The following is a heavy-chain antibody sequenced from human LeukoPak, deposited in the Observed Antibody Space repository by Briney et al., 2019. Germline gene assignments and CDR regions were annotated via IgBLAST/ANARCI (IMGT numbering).Heavy chain of an antibody. V-gene: IGHV4-59*01. D-gene: IGHD4/OR15-4a*01. CDR3: VRGPYGASISKWCDP. CDR2: IYYSGDT. Sequence: PSETLSLTCTVSRGSISGYSWSWIRQSPGGGLEWIGYIYYSGDTAYNPSLRSRVTFSVDTSKNQFSLQLRSVTTADTAVYYCVRGPYGASISKWCDPWGQGTQVIVSP. CDR1: RGSISGYS. J-gene: IGHJ5*02.